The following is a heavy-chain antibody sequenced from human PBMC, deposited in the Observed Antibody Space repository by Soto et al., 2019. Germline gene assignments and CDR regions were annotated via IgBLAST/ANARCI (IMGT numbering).Heavy chain of an antibody. CDR2: ISYDGSQK. V-gene: IGHV3-30-3*01. Sequence: QVQLVESGGGVVQPGRSLRLSCAASAFTFSDYTMHWVRQVPGRGLEWVAVISYDGSQKYYADSVKGRFTVSRDNFKNTLYLQLNGLRVEDKSLYNGARAPSGSRHNFDFWGQGTLVTVSS. CDR3: ARAPSGSRHNFDF. CDR1: AFTFSDYT. D-gene: IGHD6-13*01. J-gene: IGHJ4*02.